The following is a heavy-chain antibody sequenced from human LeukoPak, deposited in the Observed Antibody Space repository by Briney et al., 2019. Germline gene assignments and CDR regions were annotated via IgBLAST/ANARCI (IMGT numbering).Heavy chain of an antibody. J-gene: IGHJ3*02. D-gene: IGHD1-14*01. CDR2: ISYDGSNK. CDR3: ARDGISDAFDI. CDR1: GFTFSSYG. Sequence: GGSLRLPCAASGFTFSSYGMHWVRQAPGKGLEWVAVISYDGSNKYYADSVKGRFTISRDNSKNTLYLQMNSLRAEDTAVYYCARDGISDAFDIWGQGTMVTVSS. V-gene: IGHV3-30*03.